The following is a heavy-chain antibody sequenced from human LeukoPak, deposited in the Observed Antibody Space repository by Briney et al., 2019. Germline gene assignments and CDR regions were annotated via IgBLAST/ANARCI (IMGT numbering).Heavy chain of an antibody. CDR1: GFTVSSNY. V-gene: IGHV3-53*01. CDR3: ARDGSSGSRDAFDI. Sequence: GGSLRLSCAASGFTVSSNYMSWVRQAPGKGLEWVSVIYSGGSTFYADSVKGRFTISRDNSKNTLYLQMNSLRAEDTAVYYCARDGSSGSRDAFDIWGQGTMVTVSS. D-gene: IGHD6-19*01. CDR2: IYSGGST. J-gene: IGHJ3*02.